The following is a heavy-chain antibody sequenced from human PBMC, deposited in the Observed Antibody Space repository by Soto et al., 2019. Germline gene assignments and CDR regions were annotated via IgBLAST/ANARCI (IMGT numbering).Heavy chain of an antibody. J-gene: IGHJ5*02. CDR3: AHSLIMVDMHRTFDP. D-gene: IGHD3-9*01. Sequence: SGPTLVNPTQTLTLTCTFSGFSLTTTGVGVGWIRQPPGKPLEWLALIYWNGDERYTPSLKSRLTITKDTSKNQVVLKMTNMEPADTATYYCAHSLIMVDMHRTFDPWGQGTLVIVAS. CDR1: GFSLTTTGVG. V-gene: IGHV2-5*01. CDR2: IYWNGDE.